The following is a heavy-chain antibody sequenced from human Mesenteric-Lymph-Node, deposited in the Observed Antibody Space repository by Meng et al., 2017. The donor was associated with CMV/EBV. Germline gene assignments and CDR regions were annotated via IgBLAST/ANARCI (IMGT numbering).Heavy chain of an antibody. J-gene: IGHJ4*02. D-gene: IGHD6-13*01. Sequence: GGSLRLSCAASGFTVSSNYMSWVRQAPGKGLEWVSVIYSGGGTYDADSVKGRFTISRDNSKNTLYLQMNSLRAEDTAVYYCARAPGTSGSWYYFDYWGQGTLVTVSS. CDR3: ARAPGTSGSWYYFDY. V-gene: IGHV3-66*02. CDR1: GFTVSSNY. CDR2: IYSGGGT.